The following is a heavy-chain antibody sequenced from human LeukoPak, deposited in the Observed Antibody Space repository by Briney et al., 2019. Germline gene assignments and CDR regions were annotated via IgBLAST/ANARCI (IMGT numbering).Heavy chain of an antibody. V-gene: IGHV1-69*05. J-gene: IGHJ1*01. CDR1: GGTFSSYA. CDR2: IIPIFGTA. Sequence: SVKVSCKASGGTFSSYAISWVRQAPGQGLEWMGGIIPIFGTANYAQKFQGRVTITTDESTSTAYMELSSLRSEDTAVYYCASDILTGYNFQHWGQGTLVTVSS. CDR3: ASDILTGYNFQH. D-gene: IGHD3-9*01.